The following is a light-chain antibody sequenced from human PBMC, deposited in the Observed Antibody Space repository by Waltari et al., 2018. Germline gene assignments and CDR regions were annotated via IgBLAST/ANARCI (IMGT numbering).Light chain of an antibody. V-gene: IGKV3-15*01. CDR1: QTIGTS. J-gene: IGKJ1*01. Sequence: VKQSPATLSMSPGERATLSCRTSQTIGTSLAWYKQRPGQAPRLLIYRPSTRATGIPDRFSGSGSESEFTLTISSLQSEDVAVYYCQQYNNWPPGTFGQGTKVEI. CDR2: RPS. CDR3: QQYNNWPPGT.